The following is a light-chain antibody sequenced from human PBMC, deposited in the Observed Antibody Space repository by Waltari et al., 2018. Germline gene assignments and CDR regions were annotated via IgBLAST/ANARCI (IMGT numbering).Light chain of an antibody. CDR3: QHYDSYSAT. Sequence: DIQMTQSPSPLSASVGDSVTITCRASQSIPRWLAWYQQKPGKAPKLLIYKASILESGVPSRFSGGGSGTEFTLTISSLQPDDFATYYCQHYDSYSATFGRGTKIEIK. J-gene: IGKJ3*01. V-gene: IGKV1-5*03. CDR2: KAS. CDR1: QSIPRW.